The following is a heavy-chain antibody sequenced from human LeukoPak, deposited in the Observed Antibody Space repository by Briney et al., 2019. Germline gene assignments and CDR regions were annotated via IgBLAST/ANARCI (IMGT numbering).Heavy chain of an antibody. Sequence: GGSLRLSCAASGFTFSSYAMSWVRQAPGKGLEWVSAISGSGGSTYYADSVKGRFTISRDNSKNTLYLQMNSLRADDTAVYYCANDLEATTGPNWSDPWGQGTLVTVSS. D-gene: IGHD5-12*01. CDR3: ANDLEATTGPNWSDP. J-gene: IGHJ5*02. CDR2: ISGSGGST. V-gene: IGHV3-23*01. CDR1: GFTFSSYA.